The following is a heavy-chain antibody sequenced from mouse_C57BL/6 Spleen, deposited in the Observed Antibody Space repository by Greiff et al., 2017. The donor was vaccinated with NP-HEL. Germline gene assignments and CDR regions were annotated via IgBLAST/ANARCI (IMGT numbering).Heavy chain of an antibody. J-gene: IGHJ3*01. D-gene: IGHD2-3*01. V-gene: IGHV5-17*01. CDR3: ARGDDGYWFAY. CDR1: GFTFSDYG. CDR2: ISSGSSTI. Sequence: EVQLVESGGGLVKPGGSLKLSCAASGFTFSDYGMHWVRQAPEQGLEWVAYISSGSSTIYYADTVKGRFTISRDNAKNTLFLQMTSLRSEDTAMYYCARGDDGYWFAYWGQGTLVTVSA.